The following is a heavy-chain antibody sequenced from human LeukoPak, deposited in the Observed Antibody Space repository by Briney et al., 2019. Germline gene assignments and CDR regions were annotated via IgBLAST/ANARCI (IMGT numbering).Heavy chain of an antibody. CDR2: IYYSGST. D-gene: IGHD6-6*01. Sequence: PSETLSLTCTVSGGSISSGTYYWGWIRQPPGKGLEWIGSIYYSGSTYYNPSLKSRVTISVDTSKNQFSLKLSSVTAADTAVYYCARVRPDWYFDLWGRGTLVTVSS. CDR3: ARVRPDWYFDL. J-gene: IGHJ2*01. CDR1: GGSISSGTYY. V-gene: IGHV4-39*07.